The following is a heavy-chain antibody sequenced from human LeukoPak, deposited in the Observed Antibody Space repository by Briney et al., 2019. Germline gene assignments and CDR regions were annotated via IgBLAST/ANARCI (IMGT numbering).Heavy chain of an antibody. D-gene: IGHD5-12*01. CDR2: YNGNT. J-gene: IGHJ4*02. Sequence: YNGNTNYAQKLQGRVTMTTDTSTSTAYMELRSLRSDDTAVYYCARDGGYDSSSIDYWGQGTLVTVSS. CDR3: ARDGGYDSSSIDY. V-gene: IGHV1-18*01.